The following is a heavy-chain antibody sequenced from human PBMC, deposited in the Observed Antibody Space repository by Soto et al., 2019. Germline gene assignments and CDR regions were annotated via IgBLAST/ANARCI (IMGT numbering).Heavy chain of an antibody. CDR3: ATVATHSYNWVDP. Sequence: EVHLVESGGGLVQPGGSLSLSCAASGFTFSTYWMHWVRQAPGKGLVWVSRINPDGTTTTYADSVKGRFTISRDNAKNTLYLQMNSLRAEDTAVYFCATVATHSYNWVDPWGQGTLVTISS. J-gene: IGHJ5*02. CDR2: INPDGTTT. D-gene: IGHD3-3*02. V-gene: IGHV3-74*01. CDR1: GFTFSTYW.